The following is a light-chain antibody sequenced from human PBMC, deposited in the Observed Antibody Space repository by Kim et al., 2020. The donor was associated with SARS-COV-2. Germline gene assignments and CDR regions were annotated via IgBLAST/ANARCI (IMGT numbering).Light chain of an antibody. CDR2: AAS. J-gene: IGKJ3*01. CDR1: QGISSY. V-gene: IGKV1-8*01. Sequence: AFRMTQSPSSLSASTGDRVTITCRASQGISSYLAWYQQKPGKAPKLLIYAASTLQSGVPSRFSGSGSGTDFTLTISCLQSEDFATYYCQQYYSYPLTFGPGTKVDIK. CDR3: QQYYSYPLT.